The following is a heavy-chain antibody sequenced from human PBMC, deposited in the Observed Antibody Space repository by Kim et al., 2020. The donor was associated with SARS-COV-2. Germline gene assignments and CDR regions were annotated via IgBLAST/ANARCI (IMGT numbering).Heavy chain of an antibody. CDR1: GFTFSSYD. CDR3: AREAPLKYSGSYSSAFDI. J-gene: IGHJ3*02. CDR2: IGTAGDP. D-gene: IGHD1-26*01. V-gene: IGHV3-13*05. Sequence: GGSLRLSCAASGFTFSSYDMHWVRQATGKGLEWVSAIGTAGDPYYPGSVKGRFTISRENAKNSLYLQMNSLRAGDTAVYYCAREAPLKYSGSYSSAFDIWGQGTMVTVSS.